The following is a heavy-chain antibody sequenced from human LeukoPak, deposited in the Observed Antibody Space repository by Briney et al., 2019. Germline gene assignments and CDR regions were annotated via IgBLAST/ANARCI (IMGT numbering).Heavy chain of an antibody. J-gene: IGHJ4*02. CDR2: IKQDGSEK. Sequence: GGSLRLSCAASGCTFSSYWMSWVRQAPGKGREWVVNIKQDGSEKYYVDSVKGRFTISRDNAKNSLYLQMNSLRAEDTAVYYCARSTYYDFWSGYQRYYFDYWGQGTLVTVSS. D-gene: IGHD3-3*01. CDR3: ARSTYYDFWSGYQRYYFDY. V-gene: IGHV3-7*01. CDR1: GCTFSSYW.